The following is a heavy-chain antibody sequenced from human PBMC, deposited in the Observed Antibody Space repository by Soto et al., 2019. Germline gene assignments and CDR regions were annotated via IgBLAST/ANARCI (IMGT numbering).Heavy chain of an antibody. J-gene: IGHJ6*03. CDR3: AIDAPAPYCSSTSCYHNFCYYMDV. CDR1: GFTVSSNY. V-gene: IGHV3-66*01. D-gene: IGHD2-2*01. CDR2: IYSGGST. Sequence: EVQLVESGGGLVQPGGSLRLSCAASGFTVSSNYMSWVRQAPGKGLEWISLIYSGGSTFYADSVRGSFTISRDDSKNTLFLQMSSLSAEDTATYYCAIDAPAPYCSSTSCYHNFCYYMDVWGKGTTVTVS.